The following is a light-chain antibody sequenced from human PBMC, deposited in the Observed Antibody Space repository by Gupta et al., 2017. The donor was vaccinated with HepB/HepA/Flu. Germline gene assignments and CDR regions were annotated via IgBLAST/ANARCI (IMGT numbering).Light chain of an antibody. CDR3: YSDANSRV. J-gene: IGLJ2*01. Sequence: QSALTQPASVSGSPGQSTTISCTGTSSDVGSYNLVSWYQQHPGRAPQLMIYEVTKRPSGVSNRFSGSKSGNTASLTLAGLQAEDDADYYCYSDANSRVFGGGTKLNVL. CDR1: SSDVGSYNL. CDR2: EVT. V-gene: IGLV2-23*02.